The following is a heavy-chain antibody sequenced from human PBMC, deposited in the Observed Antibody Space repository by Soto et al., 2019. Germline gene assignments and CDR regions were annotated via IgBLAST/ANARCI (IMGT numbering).Heavy chain of an antibody. V-gene: IGHV1-2*04. Sequence: GASVKVSCKASGYTFTGYYMHWVRQAPGQGLEWMGWINPNSGGTNYAQKFQGWVTMTRDTSISTAYMELSRLRSDDTAVYYCARDNGSGSYYYYGMDVWGQGTTVTVSS. CDR2: INPNSGGT. D-gene: IGHD3-10*01. CDR1: GYTFTGYY. CDR3: ARDNGSGSYYYYGMDV. J-gene: IGHJ6*02.